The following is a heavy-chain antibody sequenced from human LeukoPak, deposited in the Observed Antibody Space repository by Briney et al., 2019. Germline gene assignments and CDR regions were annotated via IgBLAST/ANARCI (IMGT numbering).Heavy chain of an antibody. J-gene: IGHJ4*02. CDR2: ISYDGSNK. D-gene: IGHD1-26*01. V-gene: IGHV3-30*18. CDR3: AKVEIVGAISYFDY. Sequence: GRSLRLSCAASGFTFSSYGMHWVRQAPGKGLEWVAVISYDGSNKYYADSVKGRFTISRDNSKNTLYLQMNSLRAEDTAVYYCAKVEIVGAISYFDYWGQGTLVTVSS. CDR1: GFTFSSYG.